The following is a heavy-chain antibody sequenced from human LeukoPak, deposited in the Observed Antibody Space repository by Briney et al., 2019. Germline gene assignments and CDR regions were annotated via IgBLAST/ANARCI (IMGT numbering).Heavy chain of an antibody. CDR2: ITGDAATI. J-gene: IGHJ4*02. D-gene: IGHD2-8*02. CDR1: GFTFSRYA. CDR3: AKDLIPGGYNSVDY. Sequence: GGSLRLSCAASGFTFSRYAMNWVRQAPGKGLEWVSQITGDAATISYADAVKGRFTISRDNSRNMLYLQMSSLRAEDTAVYYCAKDLIPGGYNSVDYWGQGTLVTVSS. V-gene: IGHV3-23*01.